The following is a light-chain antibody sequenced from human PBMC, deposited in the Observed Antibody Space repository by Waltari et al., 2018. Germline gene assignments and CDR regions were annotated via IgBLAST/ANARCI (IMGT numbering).Light chain of an antibody. Sequence: QSALTQPASVSGSPGQSITLSCTGTRSDIGSSDYVSWYQQHPGKAPKLIIYEVRDRPSGVSYRFSGSKSGNTASLTIFGLQPEDEADYHCTSHTTTSTLVFGGGTRLTVL. CDR2: EVR. CDR1: RSDIGSSDY. J-gene: IGLJ2*01. V-gene: IGLV2-14*01. CDR3: TSHTTTSTLV.